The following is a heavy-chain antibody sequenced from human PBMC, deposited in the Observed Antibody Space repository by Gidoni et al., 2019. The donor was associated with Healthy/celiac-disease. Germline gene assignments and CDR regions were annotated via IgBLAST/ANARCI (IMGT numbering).Heavy chain of an antibody. J-gene: IGHJ4*02. Sequence: HMQLVQSGPAVKKPGTSGQVSCKASGFTSTSSAMQWVRQARGHRLEWIGWILVGSGNTNYAQKVQERVTITRDMSTSTAYMELSGLRAEDTAVYYCAEEVEIAMGGPVDYWGQGTLVTVSS. V-gene: IGHV1-58*02. CDR3: AEEVEIAMGGPVDY. D-gene: IGHD5-18*01. CDR2: ILVGSGNT. CDR1: GFTSTSSA.